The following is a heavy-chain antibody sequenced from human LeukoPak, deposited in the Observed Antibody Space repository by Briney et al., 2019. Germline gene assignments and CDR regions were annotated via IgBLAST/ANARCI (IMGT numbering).Heavy chain of an antibody. Sequence: GGSLRLSCAASGFTFSSYAVTWIRQAPGKGLEWVSGISGSGGSTYYADSVKGRFTISRDNSKNTLYLQMNSRRAEYTAVYYCAKGYYGSGSYYFDYWGQGTLVTVSS. V-gene: IGHV3-23*01. CDR3: AKGYYGSGSYYFDY. J-gene: IGHJ4*02. CDR2: ISGSGGST. D-gene: IGHD3-10*01. CDR1: GFTFSSYA.